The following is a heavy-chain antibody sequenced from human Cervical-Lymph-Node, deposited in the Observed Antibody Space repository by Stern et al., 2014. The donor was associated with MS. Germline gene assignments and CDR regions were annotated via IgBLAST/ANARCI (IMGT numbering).Heavy chain of an antibody. CDR3: ASHGSGSYVWFDP. Sequence: VQLLESGPGLVKPSETLSLTCTVSGGSISSYYWSWIRQPPGKGLEWIGYIYYSGSTNYNPSLKSRVTISVDTSKNQFSLKLSSVTAADTAVYYCASHGSGSYVWFDPWGQGTLVTVSS. CDR1: GGSISSYY. V-gene: IGHV4-59*01. CDR2: IYYSGST. D-gene: IGHD3-10*01. J-gene: IGHJ5*02.